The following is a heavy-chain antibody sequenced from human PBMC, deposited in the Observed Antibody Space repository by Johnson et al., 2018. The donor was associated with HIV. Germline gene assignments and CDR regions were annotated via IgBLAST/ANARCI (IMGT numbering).Heavy chain of an antibody. Sequence: VQLVESGGDVVQPGRSLRLSCAASGFTFSSYWMSWVRQAPGKGLEWVANIKQDGSEKYYVDSVKGRFTISRDNAKNSLYLQMNSLRAEDTAVYYCARRDRSYDILTGYYQGDAFDIWGQGTMVTVSS. CDR1: GFTFSSYW. CDR3: ARRDRSYDILTGYYQGDAFDI. CDR2: IKQDGSEK. V-gene: IGHV3-7*01. D-gene: IGHD3-9*01. J-gene: IGHJ3*02.